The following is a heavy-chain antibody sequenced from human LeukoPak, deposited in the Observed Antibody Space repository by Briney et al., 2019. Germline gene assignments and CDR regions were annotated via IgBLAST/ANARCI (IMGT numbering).Heavy chain of an antibody. J-gene: IGHJ4*02. D-gene: IGHD2-8*01. Sequence: PGGSLRLSCAASGFTFDDYAMHWVRHAPGKGLEWVSGISWNSGSIGYADSVKGRFTLSRDNAKNSLYLQMNSLRAEDTALYYCAKDIMASGYYFDYWGQGTLVTVSS. CDR2: ISWNSGSI. CDR3: AKDIMASGYYFDY. CDR1: GFTFDDYA. V-gene: IGHV3-9*01.